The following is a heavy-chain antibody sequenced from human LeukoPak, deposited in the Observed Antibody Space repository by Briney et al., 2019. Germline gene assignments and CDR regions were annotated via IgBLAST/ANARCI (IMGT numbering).Heavy chain of an antibody. V-gene: IGHV3-30*04. CDR1: GFTFSSYA. Sequence: GGSLRLSCAASGFTFSSYAMHWVRQAPGKGLEWVAVISYDGSNKYYADSVKGRFTISRDNSKNTLYLQMNSLRAEDTAVYYCARDRAGGSYWALHFDYWGQGTLVTVSS. CDR2: ISYDGSNK. CDR3: ARDRAGGSYWALHFDY. D-gene: IGHD1-26*01. J-gene: IGHJ4*02.